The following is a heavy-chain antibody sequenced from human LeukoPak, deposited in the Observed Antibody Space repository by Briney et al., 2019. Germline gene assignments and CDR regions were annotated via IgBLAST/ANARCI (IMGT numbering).Heavy chain of an antibody. V-gene: IGHV4-38-2*02. CDR1: GYSISSGYY. CDR2: IYHSGST. J-gene: IGHJ1*01. D-gene: IGHD3-22*01. CDR3: AREVNYDSSAHFQH. Sequence: SETLSLTCTVSGYSISSGYYWGWIRQPPGKGLEWIGSIYHSGSTYYNPSLKSRVTISVDTSKNQFSLKLSSVTAADTAVYYCAREVNYDSSAHFQHWGQGTLVTVSS.